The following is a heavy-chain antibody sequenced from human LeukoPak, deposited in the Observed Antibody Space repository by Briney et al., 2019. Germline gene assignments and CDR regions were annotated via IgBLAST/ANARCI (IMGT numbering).Heavy chain of an antibody. J-gene: IGHJ6*02. D-gene: IGHD3-10*01. CDR1: GFTFSNYG. V-gene: IGHV3-30*03. Sequence: AGSLRLSCAASGFTFSNYGMHWDRQAPGKGLEWVAVISYDGTNKYYPDSVKGRFTISRDNSKNTLYLQMNSLRAEDTAVYYCARALGTLVRGVIDYYGMDVWGQGTTVTVSS. CDR2: ISYDGTNK. CDR3: ARALGTLVRGVIDYYGMDV.